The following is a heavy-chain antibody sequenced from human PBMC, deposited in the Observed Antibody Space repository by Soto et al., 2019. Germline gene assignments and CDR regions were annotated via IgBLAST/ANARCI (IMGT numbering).Heavy chain of an antibody. D-gene: IGHD2-2*01. V-gene: IGHV4-39*01. CDR3: VRWVGYIVVVPAAVPHDAFDI. CDR2: IYYSGST. J-gene: IGHJ3*02. CDR1: GGSISSSSYY. Sequence: PSETLSLTCTVSGGSISSSSYYWGWIRQPPGKGPEWIGSIYYSGSTYYNPSLKSRVTISVDTSKNQFSLNLSSVTAADTAVYYCVRWVGYIVVVPAAVPHDAFDIWGQGTMVTVSS.